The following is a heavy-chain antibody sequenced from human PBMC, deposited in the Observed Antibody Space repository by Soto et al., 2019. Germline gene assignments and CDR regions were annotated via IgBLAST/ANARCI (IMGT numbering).Heavy chain of an antibody. CDR3: ARTLTAVVVAAATNNWFDP. Sequence: GASVKVSCKASGYTFTSYYMHWVRQAPGQGLEWMGWINPNSGGTNYAQKFEGRVTMTRDTSISTAYMELSRLRSDDTAVYYCARTLTAVVVAAATNNWFDPWGQGTLVTVSS. CDR2: INPNSGGT. CDR1: GYTFTSYY. J-gene: IGHJ5*02. D-gene: IGHD2-15*01. V-gene: IGHV1-2*02.